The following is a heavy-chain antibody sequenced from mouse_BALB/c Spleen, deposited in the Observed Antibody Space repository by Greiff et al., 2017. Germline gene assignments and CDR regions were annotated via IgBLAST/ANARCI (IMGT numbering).Heavy chain of an antibody. CDR2: ISSGGSYT. Sequence: EVQVVESGGGLVKPGGSLKLSCAASGFTFSSYAMSWVRQSPEKRLEWVAEISSGGSYTYYPDTVTGRFTISRDNAKNTLYLEMSSLRSEDTAMYYCARDHHYGSSYGAMDYWGQGTSVTVSS. J-gene: IGHJ4*01. CDR1: GFTFSSYA. D-gene: IGHD1-1*01. CDR3: ARDHHYGSSYGAMDY. V-gene: IGHV5-9-4*01.